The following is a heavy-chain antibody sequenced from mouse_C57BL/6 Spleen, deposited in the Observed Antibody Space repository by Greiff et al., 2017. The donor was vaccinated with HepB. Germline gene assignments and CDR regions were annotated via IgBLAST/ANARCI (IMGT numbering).Heavy chain of an antibody. J-gene: IGHJ3*01. D-gene: IGHD2-4*01. V-gene: IGHV2-4*01. CDR1: GFSLTSYG. CDR2: IWSGGST. CDR3: AKEGVYDYDGEAFAY. Sequence: VKLLESGPGLVQPSQSLSITCTVSGFSLTSYGVHWVRQPPGKGLEWLGVIWSGGSTDYNAAFISRLSISKDNSKSQVFFKMNSLQADDTAIYYCAKEGVYDYDGEAFAYWGQGTLVTVSA.